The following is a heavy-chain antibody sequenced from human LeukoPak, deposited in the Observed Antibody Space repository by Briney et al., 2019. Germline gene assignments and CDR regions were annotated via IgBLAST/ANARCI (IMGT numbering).Heavy chain of an antibody. CDR1: GYTFTSYD. Sequence: GAPVKVSCKASGYTFTSYDINWVRQATGQGLEWMGWMNPNSGNTGYAQKFQGRVTITRNTSISTAYMELSSLRSEDTAVYYCATRKVDYDFWSGYRPYYFDYWGQGTLVTVSS. CDR3: ATRKVDYDFWSGYRPYYFDY. D-gene: IGHD3-3*01. J-gene: IGHJ4*02. V-gene: IGHV1-8*03. CDR2: MNPNSGNT.